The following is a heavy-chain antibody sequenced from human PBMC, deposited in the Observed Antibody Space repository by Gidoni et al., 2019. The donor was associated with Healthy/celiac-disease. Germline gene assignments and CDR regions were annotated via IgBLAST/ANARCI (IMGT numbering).Heavy chain of an antibody. D-gene: IGHD1-1*01. Sequence: EVQLVQSGAEVKKPGESLRLSCKCSGYSFTSYWISWVRQLPGKGLEWMGRIDPSESYTNYSPSFQGHVTISADKSISTAYLQWSSLKASDTAMYYCARQVQYDIDYWGQGTLVTVSS. J-gene: IGHJ4*02. CDR1: GYSFTSYW. CDR2: IDPSESYT. CDR3: ARQVQYDIDY. V-gene: IGHV5-10-1*03.